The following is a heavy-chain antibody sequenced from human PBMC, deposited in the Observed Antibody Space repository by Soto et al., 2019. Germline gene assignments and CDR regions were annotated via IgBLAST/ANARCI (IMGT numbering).Heavy chain of an antibody. CDR1: GAPITSGAYS. CDR2: IYQSGST. V-gene: IGHV4-30-2*01. Sequence: QLQLRESGSGLVKPSQTLSLTCTVSGAPITSGAYSWSWIRQPPGKVLEWIGLIYQSGSTHYNPPLKRRVTISVDRSQHHFSLQLTSLTAADTAVYYCARDMSGCSSSACYLSGWFDPWGPGTLVTVSS. J-gene: IGHJ5*02. CDR3: ARDMSGCSSSACYLSGWFDP. D-gene: IGHD3-22*01.